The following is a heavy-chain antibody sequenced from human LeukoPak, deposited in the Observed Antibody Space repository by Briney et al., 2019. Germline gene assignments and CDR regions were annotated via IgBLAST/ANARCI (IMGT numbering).Heavy chain of an antibody. D-gene: IGHD2-15*01. CDR3: ARDGLRFCSGGSCYYLAY. J-gene: IGHJ4*02. CDR1: GFTFSSSA. V-gene: IGHV3-30-3*01. CDR2: ISYDGSNE. Sequence: PGRSLRLSCAASGFTFSSSAMHWVRQAPGKGLEWVAFISYDGSNEYYADSVKGRFTISRDNSKNTLFLQMNSLRAEDTAVYYCARDGLRFCSGGSCYYLAYWGQGTLVTVSS.